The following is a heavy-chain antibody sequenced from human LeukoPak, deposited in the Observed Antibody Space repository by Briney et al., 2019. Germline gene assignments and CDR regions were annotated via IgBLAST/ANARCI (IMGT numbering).Heavy chain of an antibody. D-gene: IGHD2-2*02. Sequence: SETLSLTCTVSGGSISSSNYYWGWIRQPPGKGLEWIGSIYYSGSTYYNPSLKSRVTISVDTSENQFSLKLSSVTAADTAVYYCARQTPEIVVPAAIPGYHYYYYMDVWGKGTTVTVSS. V-gene: IGHV4-39*01. J-gene: IGHJ6*03. CDR1: GGSISSSNYY. CDR2: IYYSGST. CDR3: ARQTPEIVVPAAIPGYHYYYYMDV.